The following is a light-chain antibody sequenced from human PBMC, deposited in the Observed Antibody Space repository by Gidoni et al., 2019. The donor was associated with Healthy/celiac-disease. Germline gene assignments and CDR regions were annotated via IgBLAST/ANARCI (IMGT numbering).Light chain of an antibody. V-gene: IGKV4-1*01. J-gene: IGKJ2*01. CDR2: WAS. CDR3: QQYYSTPYT. CDR1: QIVLYSSNNKNY. Sequence: DIVMTPSPDCLAVSLGERATINCKSSQIVLYSSNNKNYLAWYQQKPGQPPKLLIYWASTRESGVPARFSGSGSGTDFTLTISSLQAEDVAVYYCQQYYSTPYTFGQGTKLQIK.